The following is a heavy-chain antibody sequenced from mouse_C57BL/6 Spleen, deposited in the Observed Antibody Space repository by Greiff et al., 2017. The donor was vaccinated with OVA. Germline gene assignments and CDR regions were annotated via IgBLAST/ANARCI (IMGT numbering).Heavy chain of an antibody. CDR2: IDPETGGT. D-gene: IGHD2-4*01. CDR3: TRWRDDYGEGFAY. CDR1: GYTFTDYE. J-gene: IGHJ3*01. V-gene: IGHV1-15*01. Sequence: QVQLKESGAELVRPGASVTLSCKASGYTFTDYEMHWVKQTPVHGLEWIGAIDPETGGTAYNQKFKGKAILTADKSSSTAYMELSSLTSEDSAVYYCTRWRDDYGEGFAYWGKGTLVTVSA.